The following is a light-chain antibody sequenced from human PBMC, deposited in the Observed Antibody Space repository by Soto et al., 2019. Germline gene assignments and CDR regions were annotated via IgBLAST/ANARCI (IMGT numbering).Light chain of an antibody. CDR1: QSFTFNS. CDR3: QQYGDSPLT. Sequence: EILLTQSPSTLSLSPGEGVTLSCRASQSFTFNSLAWYQQKPGQAPRLLIYAASTRAAAVPDRFTGSGSGTDFALTISRLEPEDFGVYYCQQYGDSPLTSGPGTKVDIK. CDR2: AAS. V-gene: IGKV3-20*01. J-gene: IGKJ3*01.